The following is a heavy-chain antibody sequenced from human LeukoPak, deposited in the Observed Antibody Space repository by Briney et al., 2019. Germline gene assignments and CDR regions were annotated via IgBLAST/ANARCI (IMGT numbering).Heavy chain of an antibody. J-gene: IGHJ6*03. D-gene: IGHD3-10*01. CDR1: GFTFSSYG. Sequence: GGSLRLSCAASGFTFSSYGMSWVRQAPGKGLEWVSAISRSGGSTHYADSVKGRFTISRDNSKNMLSLQMNSLRAEDTAVYYCAKGMGYASGSSYSYYYYMDVWGKGTTVTISS. CDR3: AKGMGYASGSSYSYYYYMDV. CDR2: ISRSGGST. V-gene: IGHV3-23*01.